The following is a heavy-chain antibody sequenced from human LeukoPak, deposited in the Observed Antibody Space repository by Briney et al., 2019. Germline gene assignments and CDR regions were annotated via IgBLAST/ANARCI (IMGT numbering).Heavy chain of an antibody. CDR3: ARGGAKGSFDY. Sequence: KSGGSLRLSCAASGFTFSSYGMHWVRQAPGKGLEWVSSIIRSSIYIYYADSLKGRFTISRDNAKNSLYLQMNSLRAEDTAVYYCARGGAKGSFDYWGQGTLVTVSS. J-gene: IGHJ4*02. V-gene: IGHV3-21*01. CDR2: IIRSSIYI. CDR1: GFTFSSYG.